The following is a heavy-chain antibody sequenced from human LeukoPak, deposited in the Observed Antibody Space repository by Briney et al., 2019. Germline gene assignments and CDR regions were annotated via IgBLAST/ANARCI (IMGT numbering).Heavy chain of an antibody. J-gene: IGHJ4*02. V-gene: IGHV1-2*02. D-gene: IGHD3-22*01. CDR3: AREPGDYYPDY. Sequence: GASVKVSCKASGYTFTGYYMHWVRQAPGQGLEWMGWINPNSGGTNYAQKFQGRVTITRDTSASTAYMELSSLRSEDTAVYYCAREPGDYYPDYWGQGTLVTVSS. CDR2: INPNSGGT. CDR1: GYTFTGYY.